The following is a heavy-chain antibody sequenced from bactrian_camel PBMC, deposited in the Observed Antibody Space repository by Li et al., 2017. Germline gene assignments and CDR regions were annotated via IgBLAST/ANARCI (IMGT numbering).Heavy chain of an antibody. CDR2: ISAGGDST. Sequence: DVQLVESGGGSALAGGSLTLSCAAAGYIFSTSCLGWFRQAPGKEREGVAAISAGGDSTYYTDSVKGRFTISQDNAKNTVFLQMNSLKPEDTAMYYCAAVYEWPGTCPKEWYRYNRSKYYGQGTQVTVS. J-gene: IGHJ4*01. D-gene: IGHD2*01. V-gene: IGHV3S40*01. CDR1: GYIFSTSC.